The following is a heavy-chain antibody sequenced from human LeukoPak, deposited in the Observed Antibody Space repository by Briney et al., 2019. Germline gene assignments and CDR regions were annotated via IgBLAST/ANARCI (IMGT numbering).Heavy chain of an antibody. CDR2: FKTNSGQV. CDR3: ARSVPDYTRFDY. Sequence: QTGGSLRLSCVASGFTFSDYAMNRVRQAPGKGLEWVSTFKTNSGQVYHAESVRGRFTISRDNSKNTVYLQMSSLRAEDTALYYCARSVPDYTRFDYWGQGALVTVSP. D-gene: IGHD4-11*01. J-gene: IGHJ4*02. CDR1: GFTFSDYA. V-gene: IGHV3-23*01.